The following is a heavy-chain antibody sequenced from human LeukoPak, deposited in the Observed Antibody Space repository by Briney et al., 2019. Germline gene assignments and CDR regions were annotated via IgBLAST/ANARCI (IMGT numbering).Heavy chain of an antibody. V-gene: IGHV3-64*01. Sequence: GGSLRLSCAASGFTFSGYTMHWVRQAPGKGLEYVSAISSNGGSTYYANSVKGRFTISRDNSKNTLYLQMGSLRVEDMAVYYCARFFGSGSLGAFDIWGQGQWSPSLQ. CDR1: GFTFSGYT. CDR3: ARFFGSGSLGAFDI. J-gene: IGHJ3*02. D-gene: IGHD3-10*01. CDR2: ISSNGGST.